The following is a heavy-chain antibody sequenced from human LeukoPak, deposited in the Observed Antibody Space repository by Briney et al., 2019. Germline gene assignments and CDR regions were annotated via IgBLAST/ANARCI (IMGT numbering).Heavy chain of an antibody. Sequence: GGSLRLSCAVSGFSVDYSYMTWVRQAPGKGLEWVSIIYSGDSTYYADSVKGRLTISRHDSKNTLYLQMNSLRVDDTAVYYCAREGVVGAFDIWGQGTMVTVSS. V-gene: IGHV3-53*04. J-gene: IGHJ3*02. CDR2: IYSGDST. CDR3: AREGVVGAFDI. CDR1: GFSVDYSY. D-gene: IGHD2-15*01.